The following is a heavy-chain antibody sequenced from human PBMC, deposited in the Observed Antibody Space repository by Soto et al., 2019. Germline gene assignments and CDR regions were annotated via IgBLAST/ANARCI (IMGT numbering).Heavy chain of an antibody. CDR3: ARGTRAARPTKIEEVHNWFDP. J-gene: IGHJ5*02. CDR2: INHSGST. V-gene: IGHV4-34*01. CDR1: GGSFSGYY. Sequence: SETLSLTCAVYGGSFSGYYWSWIRQPPGKGLEWIGEINHSGSTNYNPSLKSRVTISVDTSKNQFSLKLSSVTAADTAVYYCARGTRAARPTKIEEVHNWFDPWGQGTLVTVSS. D-gene: IGHD6-6*01.